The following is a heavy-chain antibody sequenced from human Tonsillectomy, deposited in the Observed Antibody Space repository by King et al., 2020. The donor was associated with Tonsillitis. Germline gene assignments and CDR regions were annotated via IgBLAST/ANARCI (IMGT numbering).Heavy chain of an antibody. CDR1: GFTVSSDY. V-gene: IGHV3-53*01. Sequence: VQLVQSGGGLIQPGGSLRLSCAASGFTVSSDYMSWVRQAPGKGLEWVSAIYSGGSTYYADSVKARFTISRDNSKNTLYLQMNSLRAEDTAVYYCARDVAAAGFLWDWGQGTLVTVSS. J-gene: IGHJ4*02. CDR3: ARDVAAAGFLWD. D-gene: IGHD6-13*01. CDR2: IYSGGST.